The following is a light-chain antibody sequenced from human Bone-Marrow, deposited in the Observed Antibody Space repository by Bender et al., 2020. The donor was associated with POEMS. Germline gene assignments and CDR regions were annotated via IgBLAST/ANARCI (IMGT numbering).Light chain of an antibody. CDR2: QDD. CDR3: QAWDGDSAI. V-gene: IGLV3-21*01. J-gene: IGLJ2*01. Sequence: SYVLTQPPSVSVAPGKTASLTCGGHNIGINFVHWYQQKPGQAPVLVIYQDDKRPSGIPERFSGSNSANTATLTISGTQAMDEADYFCQAWDGDSAIFGGGTKLTVL. CDR1: NIGINF.